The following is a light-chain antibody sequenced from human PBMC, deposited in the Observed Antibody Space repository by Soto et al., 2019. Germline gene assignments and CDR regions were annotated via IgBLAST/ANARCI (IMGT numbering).Light chain of an antibody. J-gene: IGKJ1*01. V-gene: IGKV4-1*01. Sequence: DIVMTQSPDSLAVSLGERAAINCKSSQSFLYSSNNKNYLAWYQQKPGQPPKLLICWASTRESGVPDRFSGSGSGTDFTLTISSLQAEDVAVYYCQQYYSTPWTFGQGTKVDIK. CDR2: WAS. CDR3: QQYYSTPWT. CDR1: QSFLYSSNNKNY.